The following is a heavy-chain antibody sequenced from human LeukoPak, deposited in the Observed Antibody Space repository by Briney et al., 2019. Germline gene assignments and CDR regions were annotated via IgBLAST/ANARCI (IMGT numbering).Heavy chain of an antibody. J-gene: IGHJ4*02. D-gene: IGHD2-2*01. Sequence: SQTLSLTCTVSGGSISSGGYYRSWIRQPPGKGLEWIGYIYHSGSTYYNPSLKSRVTISVDRSKNQFSLKLSSVTAADTAVYYCARDQLRGPGGLGYWGQGTLVTVSS. CDR1: GGSISSGGYY. CDR2: IYHSGST. V-gene: IGHV4-30-2*01. CDR3: ARDQLRGPGGLGY.